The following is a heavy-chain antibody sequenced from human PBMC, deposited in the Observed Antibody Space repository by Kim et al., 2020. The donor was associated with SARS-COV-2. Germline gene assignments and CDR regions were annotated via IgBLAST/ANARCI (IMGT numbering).Heavy chain of an antibody. CDR3: ASHGYDTWTGYFR. V-gene: IGHV3-7*03. Sequence: GGSLRLSCAASGFTLSTYWMTWLRQAPGKGPEWVGNINRDGSEDYHVDSVKGRFTISRDNAKNSLYLQMNSLRAEDTAVYCCASHGYDTWTGYFRWGQGTLVTVSS. CDR1: GFTLSTYW. D-gene: IGHD3-9*01. J-gene: IGHJ4*02. CDR2: INRDGSED.